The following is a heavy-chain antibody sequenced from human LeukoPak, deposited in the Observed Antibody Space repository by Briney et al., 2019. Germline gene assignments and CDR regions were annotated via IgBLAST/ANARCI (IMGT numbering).Heavy chain of an antibody. Sequence: GGSLRLSCAASGFTFSSYSMNWVRQAPGKGLEWVSSISSSSSYIYYADSVKGRFTISRDNSKNTLYLQMNSLRAEDTAVYYCAKEGLYCGGDCYSNWGQGTLVTVSS. CDR1: GFTFSSYS. CDR3: AKEGLYCGGDCYSN. CDR2: ISSSSSYI. V-gene: IGHV3-21*01. J-gene: IGHJ4*02. D-gene: IGHD2-21*02.